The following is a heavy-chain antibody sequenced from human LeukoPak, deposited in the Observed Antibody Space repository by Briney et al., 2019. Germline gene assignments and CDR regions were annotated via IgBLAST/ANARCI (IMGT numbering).Heavy chain of an antibody. CDR2: INTDGSST. Sequence: QPGGSLRLSCAASGFTFSSYWMHWVRQAPGKGLVWVSRINTDGSSTYADSVKGRFTISRDNAKNTVFLQMNSLRADDTAVYYCARDIVGATGDYWGQGTLVTVSS. CDR3: ARDIVGATGDY. D-gene: IGHD1-26*01. J-gene: IGHJ4*02. V-gene: IGHV3-74*01. CDR1: GFTFSSYW.